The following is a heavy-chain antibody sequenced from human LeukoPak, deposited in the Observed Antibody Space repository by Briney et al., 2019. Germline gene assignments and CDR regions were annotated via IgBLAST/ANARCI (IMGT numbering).Heavy chain of an antibody. J-gene: IGHJ4*02. CDR2: ISDGGSRT. CDR3: AKVQLGIGVDY. CDR1: GFTFTNYA. V-gene: IGHV3-23*01. D-gene: IGHD7-27*01. Sequence: QPGGSLRLSCAASGFTFTNYAKTWVRQAPGRGLEWVSGISDGGSRTYYADSVKGRFTISRDDSKNTLYLQMNSLRAEDTAVYYCAKVQLGIGVDYWGQGTLVTVSS.